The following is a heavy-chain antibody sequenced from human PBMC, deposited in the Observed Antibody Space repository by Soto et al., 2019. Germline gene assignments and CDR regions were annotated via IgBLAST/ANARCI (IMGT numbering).Heavy chain of an antibody. J-gene: IGHJ5*02. CDR3: ARVTLKAGNWFDP. CDR1: GYTFTDYF. Sequence: ASVKVSCKASGYTFTDYFIHWVRQAPGQGFEWMGWINPSSRGTNYAQKFQGRVTMTRDTSNNTAYMELRGLRSDDTAVYYCARVTLKAGNWFDPWGRGTLVTVSS. CDR2: INPSSRGT. V-gene: IGHV1-2*02.